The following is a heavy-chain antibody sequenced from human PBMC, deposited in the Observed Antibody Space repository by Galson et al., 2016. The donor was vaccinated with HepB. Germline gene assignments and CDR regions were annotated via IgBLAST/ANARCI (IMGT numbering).Heavy chain of an antibody. CDR3: ATSWYYDSWSGHSHEGWFDP. Sequence: PLSLTCSVSAVSIRNSSRYWTWVRQHPRQGLEWIGYISHSGSAYYNLSLRSRLTISVDTSKNQFSLKLTSVTAADTAMYYCATSWYYDSWSGHSHEGWFDPWGRGILVTVSS. CDR1: AVSIRNSSRY. V-gene: IGHV4-31*03. CDR2: ISHSGSA. J-gene: IGHJ5*02. D-gene: IGHD3-3*01.